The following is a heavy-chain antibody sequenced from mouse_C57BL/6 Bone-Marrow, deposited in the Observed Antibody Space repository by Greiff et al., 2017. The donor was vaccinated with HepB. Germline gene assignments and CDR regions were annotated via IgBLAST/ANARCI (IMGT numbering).Heavy chain of an antibody. CDR1: GYTFTDYE. CDR3: TRRHYGSSPYCYFDV. V-gene: IGHV1-15*01. CDR2: IDPETGGT. Sequence: VQLQESGAELVRPGASVTLSCKASGYTFTDYEMHWVKQTPVHGLEWIGAIDPETGGTAYNQKFKGKAILTADKSSSTAYMELRSLTSEDSAVYYCTRRHYGSSPYCYFDVWGTGTTVTVSS. D-gene: IGHD1-1*01. J-gene: IGHJ1*03.